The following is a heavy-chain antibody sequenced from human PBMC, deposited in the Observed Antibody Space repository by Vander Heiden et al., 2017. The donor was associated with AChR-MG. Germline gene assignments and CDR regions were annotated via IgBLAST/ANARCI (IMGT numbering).Heavy chain of an antibody. CDR2: IWYDGSNK. CDR3: ARHNYGDYYYYMDV. CDR1: GFTFSSYG. J-gene: IGHJ6*03. D-gene: IGHD4-17*01. Sequence: QVQLVESGGGVVQPGRSLRLSCAASGFTFSSYGMHWVRQAPGKGLEWVAVIWYDGSNKYYADSVKGRFTISRDNSKNTLYLQMNSLRAEDTAVYYCARHNYGDYYYYMDVWGKGTTVTVSS. V-gene: IGHV3-33*01.